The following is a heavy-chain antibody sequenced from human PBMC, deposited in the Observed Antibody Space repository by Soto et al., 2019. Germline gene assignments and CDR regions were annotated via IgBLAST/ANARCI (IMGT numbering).Heavy chain of an antibody. CDR2: IIPILGIA. Sequence: QVQLVQSGAEVKKPGSSVKVSCKASGGTFSSYTINWVRQAPGQGLEWMGRIIPILGIANYAQKFKGRVTITADKSTSTAYMELSSLRSEDTAVYYCARSSDLPYYRDVWGKGTTVTVSS. J-gene: IGHJ6*03. CDR3: ARSSDLPYYRDV. V-gene: IGHV1-69*02. CDR1: GGTFSSYT.